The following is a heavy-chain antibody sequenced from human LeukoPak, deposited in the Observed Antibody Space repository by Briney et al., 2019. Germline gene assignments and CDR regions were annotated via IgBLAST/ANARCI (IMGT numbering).Heavy chain of an antibody. CDR2: IYTSGST. Sequence: SETLSLTCAVYGGSFSGYYWSWIRQPAGKGLEWIGRIYTSGSTNYNPSLKSRVTMSVDTSKNQFSLKLSSVTAADTAVYYCAREGEQQLAYFDYWGQGTLVTVSS. CDR3: AREGEQQLAYFDY. J-gene: IGHJ4*02. CDR1: GGSFSGYY. V-gene: IGHV4-4*07. D-gene: IGHD6-13*01.